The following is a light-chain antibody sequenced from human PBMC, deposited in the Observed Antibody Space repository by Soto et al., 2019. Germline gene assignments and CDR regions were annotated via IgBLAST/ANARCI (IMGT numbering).Light chain of an antibody. CDR1: QSISNW. J-gene: IGKJ1*01. Sequence: EIQMTQSPSTLSSSVGDRVTITCRASQSISNWLAGYQQKPGKAPTLLIYKASSIESGVPSRFSGSGSGTEFTLTISSLQPDDFATYYCQQYSSYPWTFGQGTKVEIK. CDR2: KAS. CDR3: QQYSSYPWT. V-gene: IGKV1-5*03.